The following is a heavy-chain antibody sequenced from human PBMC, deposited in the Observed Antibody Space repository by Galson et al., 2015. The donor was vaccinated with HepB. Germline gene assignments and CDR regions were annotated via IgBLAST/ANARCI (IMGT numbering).Heavy chain of an antibody. J-gene: IGHJ4*02. CDR3: AKDRHYYDSSGSDY. CDR2: ISWNSGSI. D-gene: IGHD3-22*01. V-gene: IGHV3-9*01. CDR1: GFTFDDYA. Sequence: SLRLSCAASGFTFDDYAMHWVRQAPGKGLEWVSGISWNSGSIGYADSVKGRFTISRDNAKNSLYLQMNSLRAEDTALYYCAKDRHYYDSSGSDYWGQGTLVTVSS.